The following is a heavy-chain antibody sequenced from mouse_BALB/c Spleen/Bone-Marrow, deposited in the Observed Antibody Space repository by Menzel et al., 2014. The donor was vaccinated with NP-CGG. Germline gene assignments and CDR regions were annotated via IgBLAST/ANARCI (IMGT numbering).Heavy chain of an antibody. D-gene: IGHD1-1*01. J-gene: IGHJ2*01. CDR2: IYPGSGGT. CDR1: GYAFTNYL. V-gene: IGHV1-54*01. CDR3: ARGTTVYYFDY. Sequence: QVQLKESGAELVRPGTSVKVSCKASGYAFTNYLIERVKQRPGQGLEWIGVIYPGSGGTNYNEKFRDKATLTADKSSSTAYMQLSSLTSDDSAVYFCARGTTVYYFDYWGQGTTLTVSS.